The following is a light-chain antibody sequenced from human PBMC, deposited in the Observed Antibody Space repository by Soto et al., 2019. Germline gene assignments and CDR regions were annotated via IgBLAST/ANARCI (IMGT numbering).Light chain of an antibody. V-gene: IGLV2-14*01. J-gene: IGLJ1*01. CDR1: SSDVGGYNY. Sequence: QSVLTQPASVSGSPGQSITISCTGTSSDVGGYNYVSWYQQHPGKAPKLMIYEVTNRPSGISNRFSGSKSGNTASLTISGLQAEDEADYYCSSYTSSSTPPWVFGTGTNLTVL. CDR2: EVT. CDR3: SSYTSSSTPPWV.